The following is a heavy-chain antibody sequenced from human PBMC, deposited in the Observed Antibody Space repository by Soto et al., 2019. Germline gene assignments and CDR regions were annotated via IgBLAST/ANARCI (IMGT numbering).Heavy chain of an antibody. CDR1: GYTFSNFW. Sequence: GESLKISCQCSGYTFSNFWIAWVRQLPGKGLEYMGVIYPGDSETRYSPSFHGKVTISADRSIGTAYLQWSSLEASDSAFYFCARSPRSSPYFDYWGQGALVTVSS. J-gene: IGHJ4*02. CDR2: IYPGDSET. D-gene: IGHD6-13*01. CDR3: ARSPRSSPYFDY. V-gene: IGHV5-51*01.